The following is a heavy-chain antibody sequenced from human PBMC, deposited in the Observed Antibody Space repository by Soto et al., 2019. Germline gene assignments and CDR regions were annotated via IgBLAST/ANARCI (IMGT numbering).Heavy chain of an antibody. V-gene: IGHV4-31*03. CDR3: ARYWGTRYHYYFWRGYFSFDY. CDR2: IYYSGST. J-gene: IGHJ4*02. CDR1: GGSISSGGYY. D-gene: IGHD3-3*01. Sequence: PSETLSLTCTVSGGSISSGGYYWSWIRQHPGKGLEWIGYIYYSGSTYYNPSLKSRVTISVDTSKNQFSLKLSSVTAADTAVYYCARYWGTRYHYYFWRGYFSFDYWGQGTLVTVSS.